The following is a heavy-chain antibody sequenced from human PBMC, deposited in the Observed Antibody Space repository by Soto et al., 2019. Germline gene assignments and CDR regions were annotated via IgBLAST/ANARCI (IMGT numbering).Heavy chain of an antibody. V-gene: IGHV4-61*01. D-gene: IGHD3-22*01. CDR2: IYYSGST. Sequence: SETLSLTCTVSGGSVSSGSYYWSWIRQPPGKGLEWIGYIYYSGSTTYNPSLKSRVTISVDTSKNQFSLKLSSVTAAATAVYLCARGFESGNYYDSSCYYYFDYWGQGTLVTVSS. CDR1: GGSVSSGSYY. CDR3: ARGFESGNYYDSSCYYYFDY. J-gene: IGHJ4*02.